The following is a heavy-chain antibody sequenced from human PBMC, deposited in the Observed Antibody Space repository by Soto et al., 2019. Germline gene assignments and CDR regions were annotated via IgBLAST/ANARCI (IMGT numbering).Heavy chain of an antibody. CDR2: IIPILGIA. CDR1: GGTFSSYT. V-gene: IGHV1-69*02. D-gene: IGHD1-26*01. J-gene: IGHJ6*02. Sequence: SVKVSCKASGGTFSSYTISWVRQAPGQGLEWMGRIIPILGIANYAQKFQGRVTITADKSTSTAYMELSSLRSEDTAVYYCARVRSVLPYGMDVWGQGTTVTVSS. CDR3: ARVRSVLPYGMDV.